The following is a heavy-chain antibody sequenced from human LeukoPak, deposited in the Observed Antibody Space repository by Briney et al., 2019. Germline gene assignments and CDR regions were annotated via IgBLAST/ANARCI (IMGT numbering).Heavy chain of an antibody. CDR1: GFIFSTYW. Sequence: PGGSLRLSCAASGFIFSTYWMTWVRQAPGKGLEWVANIKQDGSEKHYVDSVKGRFTISRDNAKNSLYLQMNSLRAEDTAAYYCAREIIVTTFPDYWGQGTLVTVSS. D-gene: IGHD4-11*01. CDR3: AREIIVTTFPDY. V-gene: IGHV3-7*01. CDR2: IKQDGSEK. J-gene: IGHJ4*02.